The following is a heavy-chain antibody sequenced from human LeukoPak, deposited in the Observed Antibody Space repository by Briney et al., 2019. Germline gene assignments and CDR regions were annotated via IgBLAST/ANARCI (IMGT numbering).Heavy chain of an antibody. V-gene: IGHV3-23*01. J-gene: IGHJ4*02. D-gene: IGHD3-10*01. Sequence: GGSLRLSCAASGFTFSSYAMSWVRQAPGKGLEWVSAISGSGGSTYYADSVKGRFTISRDNSKNTLYLQMNSLRAEDTAVYYCAKDLEAYGSGRYYFDYWGQGTLVTVSS. CDR2: ISGSGGST. CDR1: GFTFSSYA. CDR3: AKDLEAYGSGRYYFDY.